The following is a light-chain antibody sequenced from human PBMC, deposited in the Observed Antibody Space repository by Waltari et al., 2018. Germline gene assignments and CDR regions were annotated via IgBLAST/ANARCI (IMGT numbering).Light chain of an antibody. V-gene: IGLV1-40*01. J-gene: IGLJ2*01. CDR3: QSYDSSLSAVV. Sequence: QSVLTQPPSVSGAPAQRGTISCTGRSSNIGAGYDVHSYQQLPGTAPKLLIYGNSNRPSGGPERFSGSKSGTSASLAITGLQAEDEADYYCQSYDSSLSAVVFGGGTKLTVL. CDR2: GNS. CDR1: SSNIGAGYD.